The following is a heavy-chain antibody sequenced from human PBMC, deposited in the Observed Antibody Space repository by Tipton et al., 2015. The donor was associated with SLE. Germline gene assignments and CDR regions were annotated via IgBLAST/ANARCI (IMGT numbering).Heavy chain of an antibody. D-gene: IGHD1-7*01. V-gene: IGHV4-59*11. CDR2: IYYSGST. CDR1: GGSISSHY. Sequence: TLSLTCTVSGGSISSHYWSWIRQPPGKGLEWIGYIYYSGSTNYNPSLKSRVTISVDTSKNQFSLKLSSVTAADTAVYYCARDSRTTAAAFDIWGQGTMVTVSS. CDR3: ARDSRTTAAAFDI. J-gene: IGHJ3*02.